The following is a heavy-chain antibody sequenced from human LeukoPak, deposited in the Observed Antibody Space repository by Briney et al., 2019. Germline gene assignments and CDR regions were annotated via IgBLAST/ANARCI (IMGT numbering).Heavy chain of an antibody. D-gene: IGHD5-18*01. CDR2: ISWNSGSI. J-gene: IGHJ4*02. V-gene: IGHV3-9*01. CDR3: AISREYSYGHPYYFDY. Sequence: GGSLRLSCAASGFTFDDYAMHWVRQAPGKGLEWVSGISWNSGSIGYADSVKGRFTISRDNSKNTLYLQMNSLRAEDTAVYYCAISREYSYGHPYYFDYWGQGTLVTVSS. CDR1: GFTFDDYA.